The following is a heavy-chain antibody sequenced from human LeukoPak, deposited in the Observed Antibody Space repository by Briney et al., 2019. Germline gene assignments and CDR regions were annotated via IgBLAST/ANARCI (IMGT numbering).Heavy chain of an antibody. D-gene: IGHD2-8*02. CDR2: IYRGGST. J-gene: IGHJ3*02. CDR3: ARAGSVIHNAFDI. CDR1: GFTVSSNY. V-gene: IGHV3-53*01. Sequence: PGGSLRLSCAVSGFTVSSNYMSWVRQAPGKGLEWVSLIYRGGSTYYADSVKGRFTISRDNSKNTLYLQMNSLRAEDTAVCYCARAGSVIHNAFDIWGQGTLVTVSS.